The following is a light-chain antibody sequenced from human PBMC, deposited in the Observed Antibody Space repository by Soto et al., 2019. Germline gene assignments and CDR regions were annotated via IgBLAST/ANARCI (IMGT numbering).Light chain of an antibody. J-gene: IGLJ2*01. CDR2: LEGSGSY. V-gene: IGLV4-60*02. CDR1: SGHSSYI. Sequence: QLVLTQSSSASASLGSSVKLTCTLSSGHSSYIVAWHQQQPGKAPRYLMNLEGSGSYNKGSGVPDRFSGSSSGTDRYLTISNLQFEDEADYYCETWDSNTRVFGGGTKLTVL. CDR3: ETWDSNTRV.